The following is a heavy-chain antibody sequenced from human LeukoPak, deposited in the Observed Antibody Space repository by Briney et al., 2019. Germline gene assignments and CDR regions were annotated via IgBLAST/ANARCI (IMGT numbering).Heavy chain of an antibody. CDR2: IYSGGST. D-gene: IGHD4-23*01. V-gene: IGHV3-53*01. CDR3: ASSPGGPTTVVTGGIGAFDI. Sequence: QTGGSLRLSCAASGFTVSSNYMSWVRQAPGKGLEWVSVIYSGGSTYYADSVKGRFTISRDNSKNTLYLQMNSLRAEDTAVYYCASSPGGPTTVVTGGIGAFDIWGQGTMVTVSS. J-gene: IGHJ3*02. CDR1: GFTVSSNY.